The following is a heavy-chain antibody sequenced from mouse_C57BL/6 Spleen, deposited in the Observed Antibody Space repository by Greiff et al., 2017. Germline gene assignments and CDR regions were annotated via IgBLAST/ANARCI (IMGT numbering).Heavy chain of an antibody. J-gene: IGHJ2*01. V-gene: IGHV5-6*01. CDR2: ISSGGSYT. Sequence: EVMLVESGGDLVKPGGSLKLSCAASGFTFSSYGMSWVRQTPDKRLEWVATISSGGSYTYYPDSVKGRFTISRDNAKNTLYLQMSSLKSEDTAMYYCAREGGYSNYLPFDYWGQGTTLTVSS. D-gene: IGHD2-5*01. CDR3: AREGGYSNYLPFDY. CDR1: GFTFSSYG.